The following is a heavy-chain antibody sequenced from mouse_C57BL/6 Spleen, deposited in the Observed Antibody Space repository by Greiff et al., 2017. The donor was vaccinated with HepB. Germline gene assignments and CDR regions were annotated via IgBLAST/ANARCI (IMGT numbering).Heavy chain of an antibody. CDR2: IYPGSGST. J-gene: IGHJ2*01. CDR3: ARWYYGSSYGDY. CDR1: GYTFTSYW. Sequence: VQLQQPGAELVKPGASVKMSCKASGYTFTSYWITWVKQRPGQGLEWIGDIYPGSGSTNYNEKFKSKATLTVDTSSSTAYMQLSSLTSEDSAVYYCARWYYGSSYGDYWGQGTTLTVSS. D-gene: IGHD1-1*01. V-gene: IGHV1-55*01.